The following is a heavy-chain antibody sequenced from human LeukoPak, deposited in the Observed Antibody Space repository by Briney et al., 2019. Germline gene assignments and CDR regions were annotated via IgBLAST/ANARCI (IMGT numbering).Heavy chain of an antibody. J-gene: IGHJ4*02. D-gene: IGHD2-15*01. CDR2: INPNGGGT. V-gene: IGHV1-2*02. Sequence: AASVKVSCTASGYTFTGYYMHWVRQAPGQGLEWMGWINPNGGGTNYAQKFQGRVTMTRDTSISTAYMELSRLRSDDTAVYYCARVEYCSGGSCYPFDYWGQGTLVTVSS. CDR3: ARVEYCSGGSCYPFDY. CDR1: GYTFTGYY.